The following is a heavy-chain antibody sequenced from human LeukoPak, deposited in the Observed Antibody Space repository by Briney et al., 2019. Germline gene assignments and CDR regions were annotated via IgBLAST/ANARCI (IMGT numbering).Heavy chain of an antibody. CDR1: GGSISSGDYY. V-gene: IGHV4-30-4*08. CDR2: IYYSGST. J-gene: IGHJ4*02. D-gene: IGHD2-2*01. CDR3: ATRQDCSSTSCYANFDY. Sequence: SQTLSLTCTVSGGSISSGDYYWSWIRQPPGKGLEWIGYIYYSGSTYYNPSLKSRVTISVDTSKNQFSLELSSVTAADTAVYYCATRQDCSSTSCYANFDYWGQGTLVTVSS.